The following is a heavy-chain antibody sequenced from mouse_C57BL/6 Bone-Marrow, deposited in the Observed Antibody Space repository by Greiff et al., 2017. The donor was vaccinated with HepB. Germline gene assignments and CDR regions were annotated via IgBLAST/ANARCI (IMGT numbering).Heavy chain of an antibody. J-gene: IGHJ1*03. D-gene: IGHD2-1*01. CDR2: ISSGSSTI. CDR1: GFTFSDYG. CDR3: ARPLPPYWYFDV. V-gene: IGHV5-17*01. Sequence: EVKLMESGGGLVKPGGSLKLSCAASGFTFSDYGMHWVRQAPEKGLEWVAYISSGSSTIYYADTVKGRFTISRDNAKNTLFLQMTSLRSEDTAMYYCARPLPPYWYFDVWGTGTTVTVSS.